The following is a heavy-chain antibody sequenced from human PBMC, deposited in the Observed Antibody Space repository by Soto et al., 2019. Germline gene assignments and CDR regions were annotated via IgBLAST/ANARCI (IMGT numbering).Heavy chain of an antibody. CDR2: ISGSGGGT. Sequence: GGSLRLSCAASGFTFSSYAMSCVRQAPGKGLEWVSTISGSGGGTFYVDSVKGRFTISRDNSKNTLFLQMHSLRAEDTAVYYCAKAVVATTARGSDYWGQGTLVTVSS. V-gene: IGHV3-23*01. J-gene: IGHJ4*02. D-gene: IGHD3-22*01. CDR1: GFTFSSYA. CDR3: AKAVVATTARGSDY.